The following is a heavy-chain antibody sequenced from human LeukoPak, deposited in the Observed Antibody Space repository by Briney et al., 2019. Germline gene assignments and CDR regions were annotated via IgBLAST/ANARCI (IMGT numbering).Heavy chain of an antibody. J-gene: IGHJ2*01. D-gene: IGHD3-10*01. V-gene: IGHV4-30-2*01. CDR2: IYHSGST. CDR3: ARARFGSVTSRAKGWYFDL. Sequence: PSQTLSLTCAVSGGSISSGGYSWSWIRQPPGKGLEWIGYIYHSGSTYYNPSLKSRVTISVDRSKNQFSLKLSSVTAADTAVYYCARARFGSVTSRAKGWYFDLWGRGTLVTVSS. CDR1: GGSISSGGYS.